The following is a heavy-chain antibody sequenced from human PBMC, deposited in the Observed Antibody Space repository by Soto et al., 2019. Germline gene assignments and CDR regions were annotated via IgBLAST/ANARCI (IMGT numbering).Heavy chain of an antibody. CDR1: GFTFNAYW. D-gene: IGHD6-6*01. CDR3: VRDRTEYGSYGSSYYDVFDI. CDR2: INRDGTEK. Sequence: EVQLLESGGGLVQPGGSLRLSCAASGFTFNAYWMTWVRQAPGKGLEWVANINRDGTEKNYVDSVKGRFTVSRDNAKNSLHLQMYSLRAEDTAVYYCVRDRTEYGSYGSSYYDVFDIWGQGTKVTVSS. J-gene: IGHJ3*02. V-gene: IGHV3-7*05.